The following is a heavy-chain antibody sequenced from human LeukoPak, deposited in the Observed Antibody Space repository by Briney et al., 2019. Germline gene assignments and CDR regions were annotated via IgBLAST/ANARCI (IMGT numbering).Heavy chain of an antibody. J-gene: IGHJ4*02. V-gene: IGHV3-74*01. CDR2: INGDGSIT. CDR3: AREWGNSVLPLDY. Sequence: GGSLRLSCAASGFTFSNYWMHWVRQGPGIGLVWVSRINGDGSITNYADSVKGRFTISRDNAKNTLDLQTNSLRAEDTAVYYCAREWGNSVLPLDYWGQGTLVTVSP. CDR1: GFTFSNYW. D-gene: IGHD3-16*01.